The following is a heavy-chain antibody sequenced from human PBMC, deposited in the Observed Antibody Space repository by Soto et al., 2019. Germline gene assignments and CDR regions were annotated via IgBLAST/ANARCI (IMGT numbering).Heavy chain of an antibody. CDR2: ISAYNGNT. Sequence: ASVKVSCKASGHTFTSYGISWVRQAPGQGLEWMGWISAYNGNTNYAQKLQGIVTMTTDTSTSTAYMELRSLRSDDTAVYYCARERILWFGELLSGPDAFDIWGQGTMVTVSS. J-gene: IGHJ3*02. CDR3: ARERILWFGELLSGPDAFDI. D-gene: IGHD3-10*01. CDR1: GHTFTSYG. V-gene: IGHV1-18*01.